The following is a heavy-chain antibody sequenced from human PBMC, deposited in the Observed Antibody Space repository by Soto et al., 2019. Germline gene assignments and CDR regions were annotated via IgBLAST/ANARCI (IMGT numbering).Heavy chain of an antibody. Sequence: GGSLRLSCAASGFTFNTYTMSWVRQVRQAPGKGLEWVSAISDSGSNTYYADSVKSRFTISRDNSKNTLYLQMNSLRVEDTALFFCARDEGYCNSISCKDAFDYWGQGTMVTVSS. CDR3: ARDEGYCNSISCKDAFDY. CDR1: GFTFNTYT. J-gene: IGHJ3*01. CDR2: ISDSGSNT. V-gene: IGHV3-23*01. D-gene: IGHD2-2*01.